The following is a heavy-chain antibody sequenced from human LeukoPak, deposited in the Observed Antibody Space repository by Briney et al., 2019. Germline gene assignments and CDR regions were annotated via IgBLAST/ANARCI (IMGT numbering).Heavy chain of an antibody. CDR3: AKVTYYYDSSSYHYYGMDV. CDR2: IRGSDGST. CDR1: GFTFNNYA. Sequence: GGSLRLSCAASGFTFNNYAINWVRQAPGKGLEWVLGIRGSDGSTYFADSVKGRFTISRDNSKNALYLQMNSLRAEDTAVYYCAKVTYYYDSSSYHYYGMDVWGQGTTVTVSS. D-gene: IGHD3-22*01. V-gene: IGHV3-23*01. J-gene: IGHJ6*02.